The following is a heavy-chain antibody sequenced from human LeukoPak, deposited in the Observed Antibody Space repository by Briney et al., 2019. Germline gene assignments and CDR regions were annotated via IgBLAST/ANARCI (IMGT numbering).Heavy chain of an antibody. CDR3: ARLVEPAANPLWIGELLQGAGGDY. CDR1: GYSFTSYW. Sequence: LGESLKISCKGSGYSFTSYWIGWVRQMPGKGLEWMGIIYPGDSDTRYSPSFQGQVTISADKSISTAYLQWSSLKASDTAMYYCARLVEPAANPLWIGELLQGAGGDYWGQGTLVTVSP. V-gene: IGHV5-51*01. J-gene: IGHJ4*02. D-gene: IGHD3-10*01. CDR2: IYPGDSDT.